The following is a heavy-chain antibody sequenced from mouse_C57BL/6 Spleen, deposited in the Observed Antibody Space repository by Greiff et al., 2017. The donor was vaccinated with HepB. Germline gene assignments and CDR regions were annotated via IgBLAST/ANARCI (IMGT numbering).Heavy chain of an antibody. J-gene: IGHJ4*01. CDR2: IWSGGST. V-gene: IGHV2-2*01. CDR1: GFSLTSYG. CDR3: ASPLRLHAMDY. Sequence: QVQLKESGPGLVQPSQSLSITCTVSGFSLTSYGVHWVRQSPGKGLEWLGVIWSGGSTDYNAAFISRLSISKDNSKSQVFFKMNSLQADDTAIYYCASPLRLHAMDYWGQGTSVTVSS. D-gene: IGHD1-1*01.